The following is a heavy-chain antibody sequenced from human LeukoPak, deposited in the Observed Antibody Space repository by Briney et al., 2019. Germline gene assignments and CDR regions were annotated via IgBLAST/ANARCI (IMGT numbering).Heavy chain of an antibody. V-gene: IGHV1-2*02. Sequence: ASVKVSCKASGYTFTGYYMHWVRQAPGQGLEWMGWINPNSGGTNYAQKFQGRVTMTRDTSISTAYMELSRLRSDDTAVYYCARVFYRFGVVIPFDYWGQGTLVTVSS. J-gene: IGHJ4*02. D-gene: IGHD3-3*01. CDR3: ARVFYRFGVVIPFDY. CDR1: GYTFTGYY. CDR2: INPNSGGT.